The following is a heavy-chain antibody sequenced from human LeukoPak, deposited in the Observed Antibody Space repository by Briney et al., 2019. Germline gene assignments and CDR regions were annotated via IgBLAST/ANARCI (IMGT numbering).Heavy chain of an antibody. J-gene: IGHJ4*02. D-gene: IGHD3-10*01. V-gene: IGHV3-23*01. Sequence: GGSLRLSCAASGFTFSSYWMNWVRQAPGKGLEWVSAISATGDHTYYADSVKGRFSISRDNSKNTLFLRMNSLRAEDTALYYCAKEMGSSQPFDYWGQGTLVTVSS. CDR1: GFTFSSYW. CDR3: AKEMGSSQPFDY. CDR2: ISATGDHT.